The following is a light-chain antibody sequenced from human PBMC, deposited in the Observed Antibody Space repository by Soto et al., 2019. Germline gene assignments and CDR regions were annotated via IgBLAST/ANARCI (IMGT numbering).Light chain of an antibody. J-gene: IGKJ1*01. CDR3: QQYNNWPPWT. Sequence: EIVMTQSPATLSVSPGERATLSCRASQSVSSNLAWYQQKPGQAPRLLIYGASTRATGIPARFSGSGSGTEFTLTISSLQYEDFAVYHCQQYNNWPPWTFGQGTKVEIK. CDR1: QSVSSN. V-gene: IGKV3-15*01. CDR2: GAS.